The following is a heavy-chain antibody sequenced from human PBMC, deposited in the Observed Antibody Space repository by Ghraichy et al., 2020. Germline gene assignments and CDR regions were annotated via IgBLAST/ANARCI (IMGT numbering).Heavy chain of an antibody. CDR2: IWYDGSNK. V-gene: IGHV3-33*06. CDR1: GFIFSSYG. J-gene: IGHJ4*02. D-gene: IGHD3-10*01. CDR3: AKAGTYRSGSYYPDY. Sequence: GGSLRLSCAASGFIFSSYGMHWVRQAPGKGPEWVAVIWYDGSNKYYADSVKGRFTISRDNSKNTLYLQMNSLRAEDTAVYYCAKAGTYRSGSYYPDYWGQGTLVTVSS.